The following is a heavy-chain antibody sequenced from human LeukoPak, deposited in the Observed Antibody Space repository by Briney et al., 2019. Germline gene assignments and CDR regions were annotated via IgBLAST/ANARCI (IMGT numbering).Heavy chain of an antibody. J-gene: IGHJ6*02. Sequence: TSETLSLTCTVSSGSISNYYWSWIRQPPGKGLEWIGYVCSSGSTKYNPSLISRVTISVDTSKNQFSLRLTSVTSTDTAVYYCARGTLRGANGAYGMDVWGQGTTVTVSS. CDR3: ARGTLRGANGAYGMDV. CDR1: SGSISNYY. D-gene: IGHD2-8*01. CDR2: VCSSGST. V-gene: IGHV4-59*01.